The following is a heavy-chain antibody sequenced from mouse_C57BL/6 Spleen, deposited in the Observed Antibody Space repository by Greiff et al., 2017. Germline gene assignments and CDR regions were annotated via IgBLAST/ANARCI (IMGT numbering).Heavy chain of an antibody. Sequence: EVMLVESGGGLVQPGESLKLSCESNEYEFPSHDMSWVRKTPEKRLELVAAINSDGGSTYYPDSMERRIIISRDNTKKTLYLQMSSLRSEDTALYYYARQDDLGAMDYWGRGTSVTVSS. CDR2: INSDGGST. D-gene: IGHD2-4*01. V-gene: IGHV5-2*01. CDR3: ARQDDLGAMDY. J-gene: IGHJ4*01. CDR1: EYEFPSHD.